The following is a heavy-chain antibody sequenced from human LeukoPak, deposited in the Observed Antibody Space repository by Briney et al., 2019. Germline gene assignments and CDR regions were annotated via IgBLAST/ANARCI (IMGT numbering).Heavy chain of an antibody. V-gene: IGHV3-9*01. CDR3: AKDRGSGYYSDFDY. Sequence: PGGSLRLSCAASGFTFDDYAMRWVRQAPGKGLEWVSGISWNSGSIGYADSVKGRFTISRDNAKNSLYLQMNSLRAEDTALYYCAKDRGSGYYSDFDYWGQGTLVTVSS. J-gene: IGHJ4*02. CDR2: ISWNSGSI. CDR1: GFTFDDYA. D-gene: IGHD3-22*01.